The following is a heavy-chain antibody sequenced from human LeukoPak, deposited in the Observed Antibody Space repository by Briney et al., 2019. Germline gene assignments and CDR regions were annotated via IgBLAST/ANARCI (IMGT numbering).Heavy chain of an antibody. D-gene: IGHD4-23*01. V-gene: IGHV1-69*05. J-gene: IGHJ4*02. CDR3: ARCGEYSGNEGFGTFDY. CDR2: IIPIFGTA. CDR1: GGTFSSYA. Sequence: SVKVSCKASGGTFSSYAISWVRQAPGQGLEWMGGIIPIFGTANYAQKFQGRVTITTDESTSTAYMELSSLRSEDTAVYYCARCGEYSGNEGFGTFDYWGQGTLVTVSS.